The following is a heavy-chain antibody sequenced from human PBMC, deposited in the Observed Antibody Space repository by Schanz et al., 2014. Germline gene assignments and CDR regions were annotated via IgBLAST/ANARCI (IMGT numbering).Heavy chain of an antibody. Sequence: QVQLVQSGADVKKPGSSVRVSCKASGGTFSRLTFSWVRQAPGQGLEWMGRVIPILGVTHYAQKFQGRVTITADKSTTTAYMELNSLNSDDTAVYYCAREVGLYDRGWFDAWGQGTLVTVSS. CDR3: AREVGLYDRGWFDA. V-gene: IGHV1-69*08. CDR1: GGTFSRLT. CDR2: VIPILGVT. D-gene: IGHD3-22*01. J-gene: IGHJ5*02.